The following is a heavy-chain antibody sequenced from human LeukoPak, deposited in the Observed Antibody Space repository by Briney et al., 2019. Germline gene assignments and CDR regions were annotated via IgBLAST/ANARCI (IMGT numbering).Heavy chain of an antibody. V-gene: IGHV3-21*01. Sequence: GGSLRLSCAASGFTFSSYSMNWVRQAPGKGLEWVSSISSSSSYIYYADSVKGRFTISRDNAKNSLYLQTNSLRAEDTAVYYCARDSIVARLPLDYWGQGTLVTVSS. D-gene: IGHD5-12*01. CDR2: ISSSSSYI. J-gene: IGHJ4*02. CDR3: ARDSIVARLPLDY. CDR1: GFTFSSYS.